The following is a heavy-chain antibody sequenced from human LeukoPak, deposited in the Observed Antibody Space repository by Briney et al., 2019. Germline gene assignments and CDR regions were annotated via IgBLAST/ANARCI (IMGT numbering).Heavy chain of an antibody. Sequence: ASVKVSCKVSGYTLTELSMHWVRQAPGKGLEWMGGFDPEDGETIYAQKFQGRVTMTEDTSTDTAYMELSSLRSEDTAVYYCATEIPRGYCSGGSCYPFGYWGQGTLVTVSS. CDR3: ATEIPRGYCSGGSCYPFGY. D-gene: IGHD2-15*01. CDR2: FDPEDGET. J-gene: IGHJ4*02. CDR1: GYTLTELS. V-gene: IGHV1-24*01.